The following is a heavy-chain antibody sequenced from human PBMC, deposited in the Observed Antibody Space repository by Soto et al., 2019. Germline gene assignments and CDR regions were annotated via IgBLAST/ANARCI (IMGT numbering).Heavy chain of an antibody. CDR1: GGSISSGGYY. V-gene: IGHV4-31*03. CDR2: IYYSGST. J-gene: IGHJ4*02. CDR3: ARGLKISNYFDY. Sequence: SETLSLTCTVSGGSISSGGYYWSWIRQHPGKGLEWIGYIYYSGSTYYNPSLKSRVTISVDTSKNQFSLKLSSVTAADTAVYYCARGLKISNYFDYWGQGTLVTVSS.